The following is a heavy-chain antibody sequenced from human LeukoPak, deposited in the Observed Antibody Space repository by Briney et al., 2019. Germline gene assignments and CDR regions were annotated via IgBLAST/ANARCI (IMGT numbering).Heavy chain of an antibody. V-gene: IGHV3-30*14. CDR3: ARDRILVASGAFDI. CDR2: ISYDGSNK. J-gene: IGHJ3*02. Sequence: GGSLRLSCAASGFTFSSYAMHWVRQAPGKGLEWAAVISYDGSNKYYADSVKGRFTISRDNSKNTLFLQMNSLRAEDTAVYYCARDRILVASGAFDIWGQGTMVTVSS. D-gene: IGHD3-22*01. CDR1: GFTFSSYA.